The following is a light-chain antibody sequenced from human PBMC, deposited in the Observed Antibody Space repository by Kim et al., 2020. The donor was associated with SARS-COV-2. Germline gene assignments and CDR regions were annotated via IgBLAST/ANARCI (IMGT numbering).Light chain of an antibody. V-gene: IGLV1-40*01. CDR3: QSYDSSLGGSV. CDR2: GNT. Sequence: QRFHLSCTGTSSDIGTDYDVPWYQQLPGTAPKLLIFGNTNRPSGVPDRFSGAKSATSVALVTTGLQAEDEADDYCQSYDSSLGGSVFGGGTKLTVL. J-gene: IGLJ3*02. CDR1: SSDIGTDYD.